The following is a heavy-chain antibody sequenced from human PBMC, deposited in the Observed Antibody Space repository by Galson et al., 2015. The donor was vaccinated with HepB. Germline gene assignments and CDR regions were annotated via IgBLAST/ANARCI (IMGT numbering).Heavy chain of an antibody. CDR1: GFTFSSYS. V-gene: IGHV3-21*01. D-gene: IGHD1-7*01. J-gene: IGHJ6*02. Sequence: SLRLSCAASGFTFSSYSMNWVRQAPGKGLEWVSSISSSSSYIYYADSVKGRFTISRDNAKNSLYLQMNSLRAEDTAVYYCARGLRRGTGTTCCQIQYYYYGMDVWGQGTTVTVSS. CDR2: ISSSSSYI. CDR3: ARGLRRGTGTTCCQIQYYYYGMDV.